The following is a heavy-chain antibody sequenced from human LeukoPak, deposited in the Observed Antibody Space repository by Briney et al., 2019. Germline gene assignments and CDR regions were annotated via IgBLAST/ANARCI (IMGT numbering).Heavy chain of an antibody. CDR3: ARGLEDYGDYA. D-gene: IGHD4-17*01. J-gene: IGHJ5*02. Sequence: ASVKVSCKASGYTFISYGISWVRQAPGQGLEWMGWISAYNGNTNYAQKLQDRVTMTTDTSTSTAYMELRSLRSDDTAMYYCARGLEDYGDYAWGQGTLVTVSS. CDR2: ISAYNGNT. V-gene: IGHV1-18*01. CDR1: GYTFISYG.